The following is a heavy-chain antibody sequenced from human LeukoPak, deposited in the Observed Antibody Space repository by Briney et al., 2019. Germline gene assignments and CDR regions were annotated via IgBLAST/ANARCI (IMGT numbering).Heavy chain of an antibody. D-gene: IGHD5-24*01. CDR3: ARDPVRDGYPYSFDY. CDR1: GFIFSSHG. Sequence: GGSLRLSCAASGFIFSSHGMHWVRQAPGNGLEWVAVIWYEGSNKYYADSVKGRFTISRDNSKNTLYLQMDRLRGEHTAVYYCARDPVRDGYPYSFDYWGQGTLVTVSS. V-gene: IGHV3-33*01. J-gene: IGHJ4*02. CDR2: IWYEGSNK.